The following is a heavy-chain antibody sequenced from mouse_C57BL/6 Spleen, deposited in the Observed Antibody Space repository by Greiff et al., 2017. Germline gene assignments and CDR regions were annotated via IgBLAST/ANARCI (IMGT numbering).Heavy chain of an antibody. V-gene: IGHV1-64*01. D-gene: IGHD2-12*01. CDR1: GYTFTSYW. CDR3: ASQRYSSSLAY. Sequence: QVQLQQPGAELVKPGASVKLSCKASGYTFTSYWMHWVKQRPGQGLEWIGMIHPNSGSTNYNEKFKSKATLTVDKSSSTAYMQLSSLTSEDSAVYYCASQRYSSSLAYWGQGTLVTVSA. CDR2: IHPNSGST. J-gene: IGHJ3*01.